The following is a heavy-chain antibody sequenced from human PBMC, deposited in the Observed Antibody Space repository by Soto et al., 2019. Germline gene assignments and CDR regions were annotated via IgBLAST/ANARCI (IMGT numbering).Heavy chain of an antibody. CDR3: AKESGQYYFDY. CDR2: ISGSGDST. CDR1: GFTFSSYA. D-gene: IGHD3-3*01. Sequence: EVQLLESGGGLVQPGGSLRLSCAASGFTFSSYAMSWVRQAPGKGLQWVSTISGSGDSTYYADSVKGRFITISRDNSKNTLYLQMNRLRAEDAAVYYCAKESGQYYFDYWGQGTLVTVSS. V-gene: IGHV3-23*01. J-gene: IGHJ4*02.